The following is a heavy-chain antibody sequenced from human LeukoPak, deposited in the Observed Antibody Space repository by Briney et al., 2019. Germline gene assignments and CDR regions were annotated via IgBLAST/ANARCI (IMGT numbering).Heavy chain of an antibody. D-gene: IGHD2-15*01. CDR1: GFTFSSYA. Sequence: GGSLRLSCAASGFTFSSYAMHWVRQAPGKGLEWVAVISYDGSNKYYADSVKGRFTISRDNSKNTLYLQMNSLRAEDTAVYYCARGKEDVVVPHVALLTFDIWGQGTRVTVSP. CDR3: ARGKEDVVVPHVALLTFDI. CDR2: ISYDGSNK. V-gene: IGHV3-30-3*01. J-gene: IGHJ3*02.